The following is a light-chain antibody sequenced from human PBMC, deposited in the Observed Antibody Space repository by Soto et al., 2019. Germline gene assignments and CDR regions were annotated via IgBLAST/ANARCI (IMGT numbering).Light chain of an antibody. Sequence: EIVMTQSPATLSVSPGERATLSCRASQSVSSNLAWYQQKPGQAPRLLIYGESTRATGIPARFSGSGSGTEFTLTISSLQSEDFAVYYCQQYNNWPPWPFGQGTKVDIK. CDR1: QSVSSN. V-gene: IGKV3-15*01. J-gene: IGKJ1*01. CDR3: QQYNNWPPWP. CDR2: GES.